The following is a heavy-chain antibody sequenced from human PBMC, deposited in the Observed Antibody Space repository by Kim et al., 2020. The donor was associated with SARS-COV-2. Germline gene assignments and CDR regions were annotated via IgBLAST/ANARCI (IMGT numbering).Heavy chain of an antibody. D-gene: IGHD2-15*01. CDR3: VKEAAFTTVVVDYYFDY. Sequence: VKGRFAISRENSKNTLYLQMTSLRTEDTARYFCVKEAAFTTVVVDYYFDYWGQGTLVTVSS. J-gene: IGHJ4*02. V-gene: IGHV3-30*02.